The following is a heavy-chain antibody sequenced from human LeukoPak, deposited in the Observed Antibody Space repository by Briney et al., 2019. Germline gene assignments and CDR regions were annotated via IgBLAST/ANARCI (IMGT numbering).Heavy chain of an antibody. CDR1: GYTVTSYG. J-gene: IGHJ3*02. D-gene: IGHD3-9*01. Sequence: ASVKVSCKASGYTVTSYGISWVRQAPGQGLEWMGWISAYNGNTNYAQKLQGRVTMTTDTSTSTAYMELRSLRSDDTAVYYCARDRDPYYDILTGSGAFDIWGQGTMVTVSS. V-gene: IGHV1-18*01. CDR3: ARDRDPYYDILTGSGAFDI. CDR2: ISAYNGNT.